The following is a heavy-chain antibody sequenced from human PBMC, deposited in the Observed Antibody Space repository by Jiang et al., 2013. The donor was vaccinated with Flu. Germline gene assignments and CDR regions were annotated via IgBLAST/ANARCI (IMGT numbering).Heavy chain of an antibody. J-gene: IGHJ4*02. CDR2: ISHSGVST. Sequence: VQLLESGGGLVQPGGSLRLSCAASGFTFSTYAMNWVRQAPGKGLEWVASISHSGVSTYYADSVKGRFTISRDNSKNTLYLQMNSLRAEDTAVYYCGNPSERRLLYRLDYWGQGNPGRRLL. CDR3: GNPSERRLLYRLDY. CDR1: GFTFSTYA. V-gene: IGHV3-23*01. D-gene: IGHD3-3*01.